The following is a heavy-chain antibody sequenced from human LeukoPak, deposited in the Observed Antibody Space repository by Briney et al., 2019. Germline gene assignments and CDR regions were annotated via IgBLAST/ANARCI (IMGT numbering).Heavy chain of an antibody. CDR1: GFTVSSTY. J-gene: IGHJ4*02. CDR3: ARLLGGRQLN. CDR2: IYSGGRA. D-gene: IGHD1-1*01. Sequence: DPGGSLRLSCAASGFTVSSTYMSWVRQAPGKGLEWVSVIYSGGRAYYADSEKGRFTISRDDSKNMVYLQMNRLRAEDTAIYYCARLLGGRQLNWGQGTLVTVSS. V-gene: IGHV3-53*01.